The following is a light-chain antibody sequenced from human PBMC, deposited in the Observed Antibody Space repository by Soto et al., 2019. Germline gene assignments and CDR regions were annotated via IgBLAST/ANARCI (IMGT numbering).Light chain of an antibody. J-gene: IGKJ5*01. CDR1: QSIGSS. Sequence: EIVLTQSPASLSLSPAVRATLSCRSSQSIGSSLAWYQQKPGQAPRLLMYGSYHRASGIPARFSGSGSGTDFTLTSSSEQHEDVAGYCCQRRNTWPGTFGQGTRLEIK. CDR2: GSY. CDR3: QRRNTWPGT. V-gene: IGKV3-11*01.